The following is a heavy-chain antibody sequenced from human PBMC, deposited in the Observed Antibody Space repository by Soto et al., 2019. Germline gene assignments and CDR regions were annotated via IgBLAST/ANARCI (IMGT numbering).Heavy chain of an antibody. CDR1: ALTFSSFA. Sequence: GGSLRLSCAASALTFSSFAMNWVRQAPCKGQEWVAVISYDASNKYYADSVKGRFTISRDNSRNTLYLQMNSLRAEDTAVYYCVRVAGSGSSTVGNPSVYWGQGTLATVSS. J-gene: IGHJ4*02. CDR3: VRVAGSGSSTVGNPSVY. D-gene: IGHD3-10*01. V-gene: IGHV3-30-3*01. CDR2: ISYDASNK.